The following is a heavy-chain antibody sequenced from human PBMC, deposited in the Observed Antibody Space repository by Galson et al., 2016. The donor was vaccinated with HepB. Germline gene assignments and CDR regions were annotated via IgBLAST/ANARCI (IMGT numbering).Heavy chain of an antibody. V-gene: IGHV3-30*04. CDR3: ARGPGSYYRGREYYYGMDV. Sequence: SLRLSCAASGFSFRSYAMHCVRHVPCKGLEWVAVISFHGSDEYSADSVKGRFTISRDNSKNTLYLQMNSLRVEDTAVYYCARGPGSYYRGREYYYGMDVWGQGTTVTVSS. CDR1: GFSFRSYA. J-gene: IGHJ6*02. D-gene: IGHD3-10*01. CDR2: ISFHGSDE.